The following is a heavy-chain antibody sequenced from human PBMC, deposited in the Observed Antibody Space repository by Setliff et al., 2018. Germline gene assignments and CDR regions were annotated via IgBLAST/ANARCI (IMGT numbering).Heavy chain of an antibody. CDR3: AKSPHDFWSGRVFFDY. CDR1: GFALSNIF. D-gene: IGHD3-3*01. CDR2: IWHDGSKE. Sequence: GGSLRLSCAASGFALSNIFMHWVRQVPGKGLEWLAVIWHDGSKECYADSVQGRFTISRDNHKNTLHLQMNSLRVEDTAIYYCAKSPHDFWSGRVFFDYWGQGMLVTVSS. V-gene: IGHV3-33*06. J-gene: IGHJ4*01.